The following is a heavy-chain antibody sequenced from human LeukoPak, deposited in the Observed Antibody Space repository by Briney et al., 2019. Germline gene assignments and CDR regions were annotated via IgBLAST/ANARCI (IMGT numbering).Heavy chain of an antibody. CDR2: IKPDGGER. Sequence: GGSLRLSCAASGLTFSSYWMTWDRQAPGKGLEWVANIKPDGGERSYVDSVRGRFTISRDNAENSLYLQMNSLRAEDTAVYYCARWYYASGSYYLDYWGQGTLVTVSS. CDR1: GLTFSSYW. J-gene: IGHJ4*02. D-gene: IGHD3-10*01. V-gene: IGHV3-7*02. CDR3: ARWYYASGSYYLDY.